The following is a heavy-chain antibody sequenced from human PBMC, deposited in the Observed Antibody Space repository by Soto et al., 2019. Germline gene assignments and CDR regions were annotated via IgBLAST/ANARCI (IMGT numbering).Heavy chain of an antibody. V-gene: IGHV4-31*11. D-gene: IGHD6-13*01. J-gene: IGHJ6*03. CDR2: IYFSGST. CDR1: GGSISTGGYY. CDR3: ARDSHSQQPKQRWGGGYMDV. Sequence: QLQLQESGPGLVKPSQTLSLPCAVSGGSISTGGYYWSWIRQHPGKVLEWMGSIYFSGSTYYNPSLKSRVTISVATPKNQFSLKLSSVTAADTAVYYCARDSHSQQPKQRWGGGYMDVWGKGTTVTVSS.